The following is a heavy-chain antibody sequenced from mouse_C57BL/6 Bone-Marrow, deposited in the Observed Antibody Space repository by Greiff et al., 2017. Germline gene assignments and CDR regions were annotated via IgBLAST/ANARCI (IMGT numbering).Heavy chain of an antibody. D-gene: IGHD1-1*01. V-gene: IGHV1-59*01. J-gene: IGHJ4*01. CDR3: AREVTTVDYYAMDY. Sequence: QVQLQQPGAELVRPGNSVKLSCKASGYTFTSYWMHGVKLRPGQGLEWIGVIDPSDSYTNYNQKFKGKATLTVDTSSSTAYMQLSSLTSEDSAVYYCAREVTTVDYYAMDYWGQGTSVTVSS. CDR2: IDPSDSYT. CDR1: GYTFTSYW.